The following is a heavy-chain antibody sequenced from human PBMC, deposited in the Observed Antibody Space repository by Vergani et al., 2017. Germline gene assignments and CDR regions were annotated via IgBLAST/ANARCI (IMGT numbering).Heavy chain of an antibody. CDR1: GFTFSNSA. Sequence: EVQLVESGGGLVKPGGSLRLSCAASGFTFSNSAVSWVRQAPGKGLEWVSTISSDGGSTYYADSVKGRFTISRDNSKNTLSLQMNSLTAEDTAIYYCAGPQGTSAYYYGGFDYWGQGILVTVSS. D-gene: IGHD3-22*01. V-gene: IGHV3-23*04. CDR2: ISSDGGST. CDR3: AGPQGTSAYYYGGFDY. J-gene: IGHJ4*02.